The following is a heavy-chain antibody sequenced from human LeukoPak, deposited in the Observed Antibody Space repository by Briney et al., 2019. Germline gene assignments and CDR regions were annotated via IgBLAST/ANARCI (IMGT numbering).Heavy chain of an antibody. CDR2: IIPICGTA. CDR3: AIPHYYDSSGYHHFDY. J-gene: IGHJ4*02. Sequence: GASVKVSCKASGGTFTSYAMSWVRQAPGQGLEWMGGIIPICGTANYAQKFQGRVTITRDESTSTAYMELSRLRSQATAVYYCAIPHYYDSSGYHHFDYWLQGSLLTVPS. V-gene: IGHV1-69*05. D-gene: IGHD3-22*01. CDR1: GGTFTSYA.